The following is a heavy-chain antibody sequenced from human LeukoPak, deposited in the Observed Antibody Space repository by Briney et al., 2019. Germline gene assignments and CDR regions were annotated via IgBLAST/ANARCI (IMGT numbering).Heavy chain of an antibody. D-gene: IGHD4-17*01. V-gene: IGHV1-2*02. CDR1: GYTFTGYY. J-gene: IGHJ6*03. CDR2: INPNSGGT. Sequence: GASVKVSCKASGYTFTGYYMHWVRQAPGQGLEGVGWINPNSGGTNYAQKFQGRVNMTRDTSISTAYMELSRLRSDDTAVYYCARDHQVRLIRTTVTTKGFGFYYYYMDVWGKGTTVTVSS. CDR3: ARDHQVRLIRTTVTTKGFGFYYYYMDV.